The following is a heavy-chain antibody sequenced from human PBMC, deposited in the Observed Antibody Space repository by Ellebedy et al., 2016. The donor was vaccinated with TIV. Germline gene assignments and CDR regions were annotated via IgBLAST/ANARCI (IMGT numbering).Heavy chain of an antibody. CDR2: IYHSGST. V-gene: IGHV4-30-2*01. CDR1: GGSISSGGYS. J-gene: IGHJ4*02. Sequence: SETLSLXCAVSGGSISSGGYSCSWIRQPPGKGLEWIGYIYHSGSTYYNPSLKSRVTISVDRSKNQFSLKLSSVTAADTAVYYCATHKRGWHPYFDWGQGTLVTVSS. CDR3: ATHKRGWHPYFD. D-gene: IGHD2-15*01.